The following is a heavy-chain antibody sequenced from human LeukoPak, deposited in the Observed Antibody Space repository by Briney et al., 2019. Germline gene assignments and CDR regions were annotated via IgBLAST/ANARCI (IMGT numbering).Heavy chain of an antibody. CDR2: ISWNSGST. Sequence: PGGSLRLSCAASGFTFDDYAMYWVRQAPGKGLEWVSGISWNSGSTGYADSVKGRFTISRDNAKNSLYLQMNSLRAEDTAVYYCARAGSSSWYGRYFDYWGQGTLVTVSS. CDR1: GFTFDDYA. D-gene: IGHD6-13*01. V-gene: IGHV3-9*01. CDR3: ARAGSSSWYGRYFDY. J-gene: IGHJ4*02.